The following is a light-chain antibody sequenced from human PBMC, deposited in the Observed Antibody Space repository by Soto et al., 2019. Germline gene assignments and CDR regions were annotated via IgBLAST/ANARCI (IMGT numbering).Light chain of an antibody. CDR3: QQYHSYPLT. J-gene: IGKJ4*01. CDR1: QDVKNY. Sequence: DIGITRSPGSLSASVGDTVTITCRASQDVKNYLAWFQQKPGKAPKSLIFAASSLQSGVPSKFIGTGSGTDFTLTISSLQAEDVATYFCQQYHSYPLTFGGGTKVDIK. CDR2: AAS. V-gene: IGKV1-16*02.